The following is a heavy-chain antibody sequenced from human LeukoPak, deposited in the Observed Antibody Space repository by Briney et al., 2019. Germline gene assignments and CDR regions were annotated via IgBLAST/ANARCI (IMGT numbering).Heavy chain of an antibody. Sequence: GGSLRLSCAASGFTFSSYGMHWVRQAPGKGLEWVAVISYDGSNKYYADSVKGRFTISRDNSKNTLYLQMNSLRAEDTAVYYCAKGRAWRSSGWFDYWGQGTLVTVSS. D-gene: IGHD6-19*01. CDR1: GFTFSSYG. CDR3: AKGRAWRSSGWFDY. J-gene: IGHJ4*02. CDR2: ISYDGSNK. V-gene: IGHV3-30*18.